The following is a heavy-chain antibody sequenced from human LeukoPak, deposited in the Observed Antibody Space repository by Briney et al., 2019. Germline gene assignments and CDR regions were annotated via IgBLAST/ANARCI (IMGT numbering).Heavy chain of an antibody. CDR3: ARQAGPAMAPGSFDY. V-gene: IGHV5-51*01. J-gene: IGHJ4*02. D-gene: IGHD5-18*01. CDR2: IYPGDSDT. CDR1: GYSFTSYW. Sequence: GESPKISCKGSGYSFTSYWIGWVRQMPGKGLEWMGIIYPGDSDTRYSPSFQGQVTISADKSISTAYLQWSSLKASDTAMYYCARQAGPAMAPGSFDYWGQGTLVTVSS.